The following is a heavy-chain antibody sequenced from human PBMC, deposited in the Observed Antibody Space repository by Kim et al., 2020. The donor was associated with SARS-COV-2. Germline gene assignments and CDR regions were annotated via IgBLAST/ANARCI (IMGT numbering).Heavy chain of an antibody. Sequence: GGSLRLSCAASGFTFSSYWMHWVRQAPGKGLVWVSRINSDGSSTSYVDSVKGRFTISRDNAKNTLYLQMNSLRAEDTAVYYCARDWIVVVPAAYYYYYGMDVWGQGTTVTVSS. J-gene: IGHJ6*02. CDR1: GFTFSSYW. D-gene: IGHD2-2*01. V-gene: IGHV3-74*01. CDR3: ARDWIVVVPAAYYYYYGMDV. CDR2: INSDGSST.